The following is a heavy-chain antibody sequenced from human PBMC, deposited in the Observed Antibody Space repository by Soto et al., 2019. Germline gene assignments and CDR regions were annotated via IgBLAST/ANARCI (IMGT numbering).Heavy chain of an antibody. J-gene: IGHJ4*02. CDR3: VKDSESSGYLTHLDY. D-gene: IGHD3-22*01. CDR2: LTWNGEVL. V-gene: IGHV3-9*01. Sequence: GGSLSLSCVASGFTFDDYAIHWVRQTPGKGLEWVSGLTWNGEVLGYADSVKGRFTISRDNAKNSLYLEMNSLRPEDTALYYCVKDSESSGYLTHLDYWGQGTLVTVSS. CDR1: GFTFDDYA.